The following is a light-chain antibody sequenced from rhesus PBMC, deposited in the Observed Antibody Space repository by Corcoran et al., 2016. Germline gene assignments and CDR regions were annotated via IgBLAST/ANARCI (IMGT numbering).Light chain of an antibody. CDR3: DAWDGSLSSYI. Sequence: SMLTQPPSASGAPGQSVTISCSGGSSNIGDNGVHWYQQLSGMAPKLLLYRNNQRPSGVPDRFSGSKSGTSASLAITGLQSDDEADYFCDAWDGSLSSYIFGPGARLSVL. CDR2: RNN. V-gene: IGLV1-77*02. CDR1: SSNIGDNG. J-gene: IGLJ1*01.